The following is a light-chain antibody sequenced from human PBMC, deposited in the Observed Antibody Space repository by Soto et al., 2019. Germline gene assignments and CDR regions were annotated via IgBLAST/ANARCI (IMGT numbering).Light chain of an antibody. CDR1: QSFNSIY. J-gene: IGKJ1*01. CDR3: HQYDSWT. Sequence: EIVLTQSPGTLSLSQGESATLSCRASQSFNSIYLAWYQQKPGQAPRLLIYGASSRATGIPDRFSGSGSGTDFTLTISRMEPEDFAVYYCHQYDSWTFGQGTKVDIK. V-gene: IGKV3-20*01. CDR2: GAS.